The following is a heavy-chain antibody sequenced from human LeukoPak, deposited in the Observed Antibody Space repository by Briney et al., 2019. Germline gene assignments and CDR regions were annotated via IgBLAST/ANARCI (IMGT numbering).Heavy chain of an antibody. CDR1: GGSISSYY. V-gene: IGHV4-59*08. CDR2: IYYSGST. CDR3: ASTQMEYSSSWYFDY. D-gene: IGHD6-13*01. J-gene: IGHJ4*02. Sequence: SETLSLTCTVSGGSISSYYWSWIRQPPGKGLEWIGYIYYSGSTNYNPSLKSRVTISVDTSKNQFSLKLSSVTAADTAVYYCASTQMEYSSSWYFDYWGQGTLVTVSS.